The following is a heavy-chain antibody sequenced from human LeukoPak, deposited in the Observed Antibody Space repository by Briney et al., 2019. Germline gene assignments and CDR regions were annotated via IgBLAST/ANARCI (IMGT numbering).Heavy chain of an antibody. Sequence: SETLSLTCTVSGGSISSDYWSWIRQPPGRGLECIGYIYYSGSTNYNPSLESRVTISVDTSKNQFSLRLSSVTAADTAVYYCARTAGYSYGNFDYWGQGTLVTVSS. J-gene: IGHJ4*02. CDR3: ARTAGYSYGNFDY. CDR1: GGSISSDY. CDR2: IYYSGST. D-gene: IGHD5-18*01. V-gene: IGHV4-59*01.